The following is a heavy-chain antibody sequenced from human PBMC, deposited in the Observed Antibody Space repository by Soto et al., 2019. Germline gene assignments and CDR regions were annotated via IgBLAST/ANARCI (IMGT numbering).Heavy chain of an antibody. J-gene: IGHJ6*02. V-gene: IGHV4-30-2*01. D-gene: IGHD6-13*01. CDR1: GGSISSGDYS. Sequence: SETLSLTCAVSGGSISSGDYSWSWIRRPPGKGLEWIGYIYHSGSAYYNPSLKSRVTISVDKSKNQFSLTMGSVTAADTAVYYCARGARECSSRCGGPWYYYGMDVWGQGTTVTVSS. CDR2: IYHSGSA. CDR3: ARGARECSSRCGGPWYYYGMDV.